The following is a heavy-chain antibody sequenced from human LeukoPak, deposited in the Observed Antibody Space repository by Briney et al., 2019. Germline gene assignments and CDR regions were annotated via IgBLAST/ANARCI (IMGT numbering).Heavy chain of an antibody. CDR2: ITGSGTGT. D-gene: IGHD3-10*02. CDR3: AKVCSGAVDPQWYFDL. CDR1: GFTSNYA. V-gene: IGHV3-23*01. J-gene: IGHJ2*01. Sequence: GGSLRLSCAASGFTSNYAMIWVRLAPGKGLEWVSAITGSGTGTTYADSVKGRFTFSRDNSKNTLYLQMNSLRADDTAVYYCAKVCSGAVDPQWYFDLWGRGTLVTVSS.